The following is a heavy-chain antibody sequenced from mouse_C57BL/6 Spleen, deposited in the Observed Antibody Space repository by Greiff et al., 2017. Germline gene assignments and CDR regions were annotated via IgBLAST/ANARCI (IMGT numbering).Heavy chain of an antibody. V-gene: IGHV1-59*01. CDR2: IDPSDSYT. CDR3: ARSIYYGYSYYAMDD. CDR1: GYTFTSYW. D-gene: IGHD2-2*01. Sequence: QVQLQQPGAELVRPGTSVKLSCKASGYTFTSYWMHWVKQRPGQGLEWIGVIDPSDSYTNYNQKFKGKATLTVDTSSSTAYMQLSSLTSEYSAVYYCARSIYYGYSYYAMDDWGQGTPVTVSS. J-gene: IGHJ4*01.